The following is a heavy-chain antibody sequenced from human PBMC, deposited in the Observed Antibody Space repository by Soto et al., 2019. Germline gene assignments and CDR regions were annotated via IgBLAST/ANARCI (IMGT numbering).Heavy chain of an antibody. D-gene: IGHD5-12*01. CDR1: GFTFSSYA. J-gene: IGHJ6*02. V-gene: IGHV3-23*01. Sequence: PGGSLRLSCAASGFTFSSYAMSWVRQAPGKGLEWVSAISGSGGSTYYADSVKGRFTISRDNSKNTLYLQMNSLRAEDTAVYYCAKGSEDEWLRSLRYYYYYGMDVWGQGTTVTVSS. CDR3: AKGSEDEWLRSLRYYYYYGMDV. CDR2: ISGSGGST.